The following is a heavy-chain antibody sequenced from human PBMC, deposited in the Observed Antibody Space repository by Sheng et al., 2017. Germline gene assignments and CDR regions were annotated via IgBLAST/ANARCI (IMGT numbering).Heavy chain of an antibody. CDR2: MYAAGKT. CDR3: VRVYDSSGWSAF. J-gene: IGHJ4*02. D-gene: IGHD6-19*01. Sequence: EVQLVESGGGLIQPGGSLRLSCEGSGFSVSSASMTWVRQAPGKGPEWVSVMYAAGKTEYEASVRGRFSISRDNSKNTAYLQMNSLRVEDTAVYYCVRVYDSSGWSAFWGQGTLGPPSPQ. CDR1: GFSVSSAS. V-gene: IGHV3-53*01.